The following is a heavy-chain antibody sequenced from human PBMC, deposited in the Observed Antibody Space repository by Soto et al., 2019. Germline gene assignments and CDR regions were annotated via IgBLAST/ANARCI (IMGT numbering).Heavy chain of an antibody. CDR1: GVTFNTYA. CDR3: AKDRGRYCSGARCYLFDS. Sequence: QVQLVQSGGGVVQPGRSLTLSCAASGVTFNTYAMHWVRQAPGKGLEWVAIVSYDGSNKYYADSVKGRFTISRDNSKNTLNLQMNSVRAEDTAVSYCAKDRGRYCSGARCYLFDSWGQGTLVTVSS. CDR2: VSYDGSNK. V-gene: IGHV3-30*04. J-gene: IGHJ4*02. D-gene: IGHD2-15*01.